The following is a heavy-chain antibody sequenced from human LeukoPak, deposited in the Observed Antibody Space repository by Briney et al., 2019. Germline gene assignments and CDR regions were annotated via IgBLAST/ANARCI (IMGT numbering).Heavy chain of an antibody. CDR1: DGSISSVNL. V-gene: IGHV4-4*02. J-gene: IGHJ5*02. CDR3: ARVKGQLVVPAAILSGGRPKRSNWFDP. CDR2: INHSGST. D-gene: IGHD2-2*02. Sequence: PSETLSLTCAVSDGSISSVNLWSWVRQPPGKGLEWIGEINHSGSTNYNPSLKSRVTISVDTSKNQFSLKLSSVTAADTAVYYCARVKGQLVVPAAILSGGRPKRSNWFDPWGQGTLVTVSS.